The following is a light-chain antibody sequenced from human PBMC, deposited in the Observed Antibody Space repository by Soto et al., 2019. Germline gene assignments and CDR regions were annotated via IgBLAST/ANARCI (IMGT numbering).Light chain of an antibody. CDR2: LAS. V-gene: IGKV4-1*01. CDR1: RSVLYASKNINY. CDR3: QQYKSVPNT. Sequence: DIVMTPSPDSLAVSLGERATINCTSSRSVLYASKNINYLAWYQHKSGQPPKLLFYLASTRESGVPDRFSGSGSGAEFTLTISSLQPEDVAVYYCQQYKSVPNTFGQGTRVEIK. J-gene: IGKJ2*01.